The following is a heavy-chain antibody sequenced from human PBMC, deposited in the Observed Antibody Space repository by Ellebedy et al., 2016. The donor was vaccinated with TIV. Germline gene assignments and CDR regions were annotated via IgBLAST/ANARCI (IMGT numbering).Heavy chain of an antibody. CDR3: ARDLGGEWLVRGWYDP. J-gene: IGHJ5*02. Sequence: SETLSLTXSVSGGSISNSRNNYWGWLRQSPEKGLEWIGNVYYTGRTYYNPSLKSRLTISVDTAKNQFSLRLTSLTAADTAVYYCARDLGGEWLVRGWYDPWGQGTLVTVSS. CDR1: GGSISNSRNNY. V-gene: IGHV4-39*07. D-gene: IGHD6-19*01. CDR2: VYYTGRT.